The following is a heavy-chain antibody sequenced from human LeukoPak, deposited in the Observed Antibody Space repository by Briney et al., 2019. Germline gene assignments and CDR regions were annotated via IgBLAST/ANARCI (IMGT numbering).Heavy chain of an antibody. CDR1: GFTLSSNY. J-gene: IGHJ4*02. CDR3: ASAGKNYYGSSGNYYDVDY. CDR2: IYSGGST. V-gene: IGHV3-66*01. D-gene: IGHD3-22*01. Sequence: VGSLRLSCAVSGFTLSSNYMSWVRHAPGKGLEWVSVIYSGGSTYYADSVKGRLTISRYTPKNTLYLHMNRLRAKHTAVYYCASAGKNYYGSSGNYYDVDYWGQGTLVTVSS.